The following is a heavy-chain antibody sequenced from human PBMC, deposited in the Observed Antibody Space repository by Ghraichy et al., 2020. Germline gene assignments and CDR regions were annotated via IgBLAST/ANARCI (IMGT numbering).Heavy chain of an antibody. CDR1: GFTFSSYA. Sequence: GESLNISCAASGFTFSSYAMSWVRQAPGKGLEWVSAISGSGGSTYYADSVKGRFTISRDNSKNTLYLQMNSLRAEDTAVYYCAKVGWELLQGIVDYWGQGTLVTVSS. CDR3: AKVGWELLQGIVDY. J-gene: IGHJ4*02. V-gene: IGHV3-23*01. D-gene: IGHD1-26*01. CDR2: ISGSGGST.